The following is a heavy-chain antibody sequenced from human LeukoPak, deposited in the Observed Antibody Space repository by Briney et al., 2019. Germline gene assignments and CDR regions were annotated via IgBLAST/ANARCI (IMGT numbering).Heavy chain of an antibody. CDR2: IHSTGST. J-gene: IGHJ3*02. V-gene: IGHV4-4*07. CDR3: ARGVGSFGDDPRDALDI. Sequence: SETLSPTCTVSGGSISSYYWSWIRQPAGKGLEWIGRIHSTGSTNYNPSLKSRVTMSVYTSKKQFSLKLTSVTAADTAVYFCARGVGSFGDDPRDALDIWGQGTMVTVSS. D-gene: IGHD4-17*01. CDR1: GGSISSYY.